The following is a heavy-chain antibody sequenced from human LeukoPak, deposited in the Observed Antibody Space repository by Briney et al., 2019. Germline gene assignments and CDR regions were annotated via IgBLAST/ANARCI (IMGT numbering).Heavy chain of an antibody. CDR3: ASRTTFRDY. V-gene: IGHV4-34*01. J-gene: IGHJ4*02. D-gene: IGHD3-9*01. Sequence: SETLSLTCAVYGESFSGYFWSWIRQPPGKGLEWIGEINHSGYTNYNPSLKSRVTISVDTSKNQFSLKLSSVAAADTAVYYCASRTTFRDYWGQGTLVTVSS. CDR2: INHSGYT. CDR1: GESFSGYF.